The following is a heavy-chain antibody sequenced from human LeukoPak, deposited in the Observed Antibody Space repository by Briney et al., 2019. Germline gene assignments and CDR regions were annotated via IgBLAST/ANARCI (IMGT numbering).Heavy chain of an antibody. V-gene: IGHV4-59*08. CDR2: IYYSGST. J-gene: IGHJ4*02. CDR3: ARYYCSGTCYHLDY. Sequence: GSLRLSCAASGFTFSSYAMSWVRQAPGKGLEWIGYIYYSGSTNSNPSLKSRVTISVDTSKNQFSLKLSSVTAADTAVYYCARYYCSGTCYHLDYWGQGTLVTVSS. D-gene: IGHD2-15*01. CDR1: GFTFSSYA.